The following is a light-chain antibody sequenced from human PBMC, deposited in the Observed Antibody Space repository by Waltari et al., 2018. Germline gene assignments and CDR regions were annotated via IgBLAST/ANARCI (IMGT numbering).Light chain of an antibody. CDR3: NSYTSSSTVV. J-gene: IGLJ2*01. CDR2: DVS. Sequence: QSAAFRPASVSASPGQSLTISCPGTSPDDGGDNYVAWYQQHPGKAPNLMIYDVSNRPSGVSNRFSGSKSGNTASLTISGLQAEDEADYYCNSYTSSSTVVFGGGTKLTVL. V-gene: IGLV2-14*03. CDR1: SPDDGGDNY.